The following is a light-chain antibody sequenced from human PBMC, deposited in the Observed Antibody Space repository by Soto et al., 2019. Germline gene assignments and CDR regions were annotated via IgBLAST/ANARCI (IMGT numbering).Light chain of an antibody. CDR2: GNT. CDR3: QSYDSSLGDSE. V-gene: IGLV1-40*01. J-gene: IGLJ3*02. Sequence: QSVLTQPPSVSGASGQRVTISCTGSGSNIGANYDVHWYQQFPGTAPKLLIYGNTSRPSGVPDRFSGSKSGASASLAITGLQAEDEADYYCQSYDSSLGDSEFGGGTKVTVL. CDR1: GSNIGANYD.